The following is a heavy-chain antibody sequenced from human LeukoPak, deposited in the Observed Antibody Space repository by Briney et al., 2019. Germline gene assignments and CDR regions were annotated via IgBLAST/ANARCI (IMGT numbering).Heavy chain of an antibody. CDR2: ITSGSTYK. CDR1: GFTFSTYS. V-gene: IGHV3-21*01. J-gene: IGHJ4*02. Sequence: GGSLRLSCAASGFTFSTYSMTWVRQAPGKGLEWVSSITSGSTYKYYSDSVQGRFTISRDNAKNSLYLQMNTLRAEDTAVYYCAGLGLYDDPLHYWGQGTLVTV. D-gene: IGHD5/OR15-5a*01. CDR3: AGLGLYDDPLHY.